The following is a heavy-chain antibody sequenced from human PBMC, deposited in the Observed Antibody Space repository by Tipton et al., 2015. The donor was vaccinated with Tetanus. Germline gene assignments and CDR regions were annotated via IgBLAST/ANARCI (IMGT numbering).Heavy chain of an antibody. V-gene: IGHV1-2*02. CDR3: ARDRGNYIYYGMDV. J-gene: IGHJ6*02. CDR2: IDPNSGDT. D-gene: IGHD3-22*01. Sequence: VQLVQSGAELKKPGASVKVSCTASGYTFTGYYMYWVRQAPGQGLEWVGWIDPNSGDTIYAQNFQGRVPMTRDTSISTAYMELSSLRSDDTAVYYCARDRGNYIYYGMDVWGPGTTVTVS. CDR1: GYTFTGYY.